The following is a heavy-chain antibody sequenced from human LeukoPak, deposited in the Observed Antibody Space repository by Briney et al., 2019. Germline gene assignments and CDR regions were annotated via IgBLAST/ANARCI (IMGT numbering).Heavy chain of an antibody. V-gene: IGHV1-69*13. CDR1: VGTFSSYA. J-gene: IGHJ3*02. CDR2: IIPIFGTP. Sequence: ASVKVSCKASVGTFSSYAINWVRQAPGQGLEWMGGIIPIFGTPNYAQKFQGRVTITADESTSTAYMELSSLRSEDTAVYYCARILYYYDSSGYYPGAFDIWGQGTMVTVSS. CDR3: ARILYYYDSSGYYPGAFDI. D-gene: IGHD3-22*01.